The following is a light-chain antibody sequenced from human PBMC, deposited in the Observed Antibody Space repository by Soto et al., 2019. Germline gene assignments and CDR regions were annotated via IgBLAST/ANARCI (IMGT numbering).Light chain of an antibody. J-gene: IGKJ2*01. CDR1: QSVSSY. CDR3: QQYNNWPPYT. Sequence: EIVLTQSPATLSLSPGERATLTCRASQSVSSYLAWYQQKPGQAPRLLIYGASTGATGLPARFSASGSGTEFTLTISSLQSEDFAVYYCQQYNNWPPYTFGQGTKLEIK. CDR2: GAS. V-gene: IGKV3-15*01.